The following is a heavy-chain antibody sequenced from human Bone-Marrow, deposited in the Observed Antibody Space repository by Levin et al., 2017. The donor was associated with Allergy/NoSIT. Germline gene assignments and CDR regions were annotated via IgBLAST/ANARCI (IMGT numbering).Heavy chain of an antibody. V-gene: IGHV7-4-1*02. CDR3: AREYYDFWSGYHTPYYYYYMDV. D-gene: IGHD3-3*01. CDR2: INTNTGNP. Sequence: GESLKISFKASGYTFTSYAMNWVRQAPGQGLEWMGWINTNTGNPTYAQGFTGRFVFSLDTSVSTAYLQISSLKAEDTAVYYCAREYYDFWSGYHTPYYYYYMDVWGKGTTVTVSS. J-gene: IGHJ6*03. CDR1: GYTFTSYA.